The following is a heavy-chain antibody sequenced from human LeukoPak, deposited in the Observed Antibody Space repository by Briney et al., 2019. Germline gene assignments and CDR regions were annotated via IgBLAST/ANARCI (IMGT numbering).Heavy chain of an antibody. J-gene: IGHJ4*02. CDR1: GGSISSSSYY. CDR3: AGPISSNYYDSSGDDY. D-gene: IGHD3-22*01. Sequence: SETLSLTCTVSGGSISSSSYYWGWIRQPPGKGLEWIGSIYYSGSTYYNPSLKSRVTISVDTSKNQFSLKLSSVTAADTAVYYCAGPISSNYYDSSGDDYWGQGTLVTVSS. V-gene: IGHV4-39*01. CDR2: IYYSGST.